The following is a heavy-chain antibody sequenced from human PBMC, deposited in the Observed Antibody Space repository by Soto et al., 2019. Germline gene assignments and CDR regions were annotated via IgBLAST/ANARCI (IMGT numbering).Heavy chain of an antibody. CDR1: GGSISSGGYH. D-gene: IGHD2-8*01. CDR3: ARTECTSGVCYTGWFDP. CDR2: IFHGGNT. J-gene: IGHJ5*02. V-gene: IGHV4-31*03. Sequence: QVQLQESGPGLVKPSQTLSLTCTVSGGSISSGGYHWSWIRQHPGKGLEWIGYIFHGGNTYYNPSLKSRLTISLNTSKNPFSLNLRSVTAADTAVYFCARTECTSGVCYTGWFDPWGQGTLVTVSS.